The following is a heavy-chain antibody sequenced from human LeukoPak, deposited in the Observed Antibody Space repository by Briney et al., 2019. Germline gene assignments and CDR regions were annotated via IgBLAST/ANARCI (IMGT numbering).Heavy chain of an antibody. D-gene: IGHD2-15*01. CDR1: GYIFTNFD. CDR3: ASQGYCSGGSCYDY. CDR2: IIPIFGTA. Sequence: SVKVSCKASGYIFTNFDITWVRQAPGQGLEWMGGIIPIFGTANYAQKFQGRVAITTDESTSTAYMELSSLRSEDTAVYYCASQGYCSGGSCYDYWGQGTLVTVSS. J-gene: IGHJ4*02. V-gene: IGHV1-69*05.